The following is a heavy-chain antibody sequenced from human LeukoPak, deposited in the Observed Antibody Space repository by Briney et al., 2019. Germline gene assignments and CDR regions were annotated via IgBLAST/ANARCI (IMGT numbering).Heavy chain of an antibody. V-gene: IGHV4-59*01. CDR3: ARTGGRYPFEY. J-gene: IGHJ4*02. D-gene: IGHD1-26*01. CDR1: GGSISGYY. CDR2: IYNSGST. Sequence: SETLSLTCTVSGGSISGYYWSWIRQPPGKGLEWIGYIYNSGSTNYNPSLKSRVTISVDTSKNQFSLKLSSVTAADSAVYYCARTGGRYPFEYWGQGTLVTVSS.